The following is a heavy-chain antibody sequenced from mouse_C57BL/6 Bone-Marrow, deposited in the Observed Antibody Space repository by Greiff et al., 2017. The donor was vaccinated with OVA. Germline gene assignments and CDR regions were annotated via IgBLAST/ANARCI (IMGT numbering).Heavy chain of an antibody. Sequence: VQLVESGPGLVAPSQILSITCTVSGFSLTSYAISWVRQPPGKGLEWLGVIWTGGGTNYNSALKSRLSISKDNSKSQVFLKMNSLQTDDTARYYCARNLYGSSGRYYFDYWGQGTTLTVSS. V-gene: IGHV2-9-1*01. CDR1: GFSLTSYA. CDR3: ARNLYGSSGRYYFDY. CDR2: IWTGGGT. J-gene: IGHJ2*01. D-gene: IGHD1-1*01.